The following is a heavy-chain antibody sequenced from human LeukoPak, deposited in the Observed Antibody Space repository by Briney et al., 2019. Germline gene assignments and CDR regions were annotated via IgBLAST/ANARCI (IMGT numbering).Heavy chain of an antibody. Sequence: SQTLSLTCVISGDSVSSNSVTWNWIRQSPSRGLEWLGRTYYRSTWYNDYAVSVRGRITVDPDTSKNQFSLHLNSVTPEDTAVYYCARRLTQYDCFDPWGQGILVTVSS. D-gene: IGHD2-2*01. J-gene: IGHJ5*02. CDR2: TYYRSTWYN. CDR3: ARRLTQYDCFDP. CDR1: GDSVSSNSVT. V-gene: IGHV6-1*01.